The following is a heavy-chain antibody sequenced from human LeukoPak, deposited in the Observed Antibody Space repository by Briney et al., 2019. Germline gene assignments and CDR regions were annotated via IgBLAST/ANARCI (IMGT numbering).Heavy chain of an antibody. V-gene: IGHV4-34*01. CDR1: GGSFSGYY. CDR3: ARLVDYGFYYYYMDV. CDR2: INHSGST. D-gene: IGHD4-17*01. J-gene: IGHJ6*03. Sequence: SETLSLTCAVYGGSFSGYYWSWIRQPPGKGLEWIGEINHSGSTNYNPSLKSRVTISVDTSKNQFSLKLSSVTAADTAVYYCARLVDYGFYYYYMDVWGKGTTVTISS.